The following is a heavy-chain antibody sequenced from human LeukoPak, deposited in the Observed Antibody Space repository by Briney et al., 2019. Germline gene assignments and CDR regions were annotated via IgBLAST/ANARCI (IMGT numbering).Heavy chain of an antibody. D-gene: IGHD4-17*01. CDR3: ARDHDYGPCEGPAALDY. Sequence: GASVTVSYKSLGYTFTDYCMHCVRHSRGQGPEWMREASPSGGSPTYAQKFQGRVTVTRDTSTSTVYMELTSLRSEDTAMYYCARDHDYGPCEGPAALDYWGQGTLVTVPS. V-gene: IGHV1-46*01. J-gene: IGHJ4*02. CDR2: ASPSGGSP. CDR1: GYTFTDYC.